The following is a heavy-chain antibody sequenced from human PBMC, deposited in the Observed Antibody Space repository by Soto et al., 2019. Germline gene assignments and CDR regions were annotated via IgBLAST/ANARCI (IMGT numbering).Heavy chain of an antibody. CDR3: ARDRDYFDTSGYYYYFDY. D-gene: IGHD3-22*01. Sequence: PGGSLRLSCAASGFTFSRYGMHWVRQAPGKGLEWVAVIWYDGIKKYYADSVKGRFTISRENSKNTMYLEMNSLRAEDTAVYYCARDRDYFDTSGYYYYFDYWGQGTPVTVSS. V-gene: IGHV3-33*01. CDR1: GFTFSRYG. CDR2: IWYDGIKK. J-gene: IGHJ4*02.